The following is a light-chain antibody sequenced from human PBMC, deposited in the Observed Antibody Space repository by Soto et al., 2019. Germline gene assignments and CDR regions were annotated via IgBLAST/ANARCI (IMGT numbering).Light chain of an antibody. Sequence: QSALTQPASVSGSPGQSITISCTGTSSDVGAYNFVSWYQHHPGRAPKLIIYEVTIRPSGVSNRFSGSKSGNTASLTISGLQAEDEADYYCQSYDSGLSASVFGGGTKLTVL. CDR2: EVT. V-gene: IGLV2-14*01. J-gene: IGLJ2*01. CDR1: SSDVGAYNF. CDR3: QSYDSGLSASV.